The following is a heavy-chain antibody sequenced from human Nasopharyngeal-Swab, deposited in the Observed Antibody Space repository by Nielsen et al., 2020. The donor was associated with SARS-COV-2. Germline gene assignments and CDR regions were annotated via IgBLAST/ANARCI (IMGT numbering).Heavy chain of an antibody. V-gene: IGHV3-33*01. D-gene: IGHD6-13*01. J-gene: IGHJ2*01. CDR3: ARGQESYSSSWLNWYFDL. CDR2: IWYDGSNK. Sequence: GESLKISCAASGFTFSSYGMHWVRQAPGKGLEWVAVIWYDGSNKYYADSVKGRFTISRDNSTNTLYLQMNSLRAEDTAVYYCARGQESYSSSWLNWYFDLWGRGTLVTVSS. CDR1: GFTFSSYG.